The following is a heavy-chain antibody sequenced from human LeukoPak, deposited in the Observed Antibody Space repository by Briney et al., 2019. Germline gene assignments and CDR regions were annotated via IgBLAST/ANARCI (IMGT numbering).Heavy chain of an antibody. CDR2: MTSSSSYI. CDR1: GFNFSSYS. J-gene: IGHJ3*02. V-gene: IGHV3-21*01. D-gene: IGHD2-15*01. Sequence: GGSPRLSCAASGFNFSSYSMNWVRQAPGKGLEWVSFMTSSSSYIFYAHSVKGRFTISRDNAKNALYLQMNSLRAEVTAVYYCARDFVVVTGNNAFDIWGQGTMVTVSS. CDR3: ARDFVVVTGNNAFDI.